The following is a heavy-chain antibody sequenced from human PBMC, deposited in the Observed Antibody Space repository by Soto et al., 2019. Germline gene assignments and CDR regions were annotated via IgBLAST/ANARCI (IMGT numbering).Heavy chain of an antibody. J-gene: IGHJ4*02. CDR2: IYYSGST. D-gene: IGHD1-26*01. CDR3: ARDQLGASDY. Sequence: TLYRTSVVSGDTISRGDYYWSRIRQPPGKGLEWIGYIYYSGSTYYNPSLKSRVTISVDTSKNQFSLKLSSVTAADTAVYYCARDQLGASDYWGQGTLVTVSS. CDR1: GDTISRGDYY. V-gene: IGHV4-30-4*01.